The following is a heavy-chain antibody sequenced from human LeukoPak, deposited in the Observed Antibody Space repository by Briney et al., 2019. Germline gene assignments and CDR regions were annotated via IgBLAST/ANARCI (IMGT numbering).Heavy chain of an antibody. Sequence: GASVKVSCKASGYTFTGYYMHWFRQAPGQGLEWMGRINPNSGGTNYAQKFQGRVTMTRDTSISTAYMELSRLRSDDTAVYYCASLSGIAAAASFDYWGQGTLVTVSS. J-gene: IGHJ4*02. D-gene: IGHD6-13*01. CDR1: GYTFTGYY. CDR3: ASLSGIAAAASFDY. V-gene: IGHV1-2*06. CDR2: INPNSGGT.